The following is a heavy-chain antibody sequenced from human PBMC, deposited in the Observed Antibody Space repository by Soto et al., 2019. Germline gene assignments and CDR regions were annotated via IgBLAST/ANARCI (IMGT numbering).Heavy chain of an antibody. Sequence: PGGSLRLSCAASGFTFSSYGMHWVRQAPGKGLEWVAVISYDGSNKYYADSVKGRFTISRDNSKNTLYLQMNSLRAEGTAVYYCARGYCSGGSCYSNFDYWGQGTLVTVSS. J-gene: IGHJ4*02. D-gene: IGHD2-15*01. CDR3: ARGYCSGGSCYSNFDY. CDR1: GFTFSSYG. CDR2: ISYDGSNK. V-gene: IGHV3-30*03.